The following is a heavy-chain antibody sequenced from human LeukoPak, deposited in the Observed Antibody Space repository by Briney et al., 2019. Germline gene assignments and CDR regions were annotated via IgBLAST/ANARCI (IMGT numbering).Heavy chain of an antibody. CDR3: ARGLRYFDWLLNY. J-gene: IGHJ4*02. V-gene: IGHV3-30*03. Sequence: GGSLRLSCAASGFTLSSYAMNWVRQAPGKGLEWVAIMSYEGNNIFYANSVKGRFTISRDNSKNTVYLQMNTLGAEDTAVYYCARGLRYFDWLLNYWGQGTLVTVSS. D-gene: IGHD3-9*01. CDR2: MSYEGNNI. CDR1: GFTLSSYA.